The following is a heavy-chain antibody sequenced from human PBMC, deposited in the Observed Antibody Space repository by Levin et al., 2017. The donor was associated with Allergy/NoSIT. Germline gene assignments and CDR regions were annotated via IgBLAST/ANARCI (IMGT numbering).Heavy chain of an antibody. CDR3: AADTSSSWYWDYYYMDV. Sequence: SVKVSCKASGFTFTSSAVQWVRQARGQRLEWIGWIVVGSGNTNYAQKFQERVTITRDMSTSTAYMELSSLRSEDTAVYYCAADTSSSWYWDYYYMDVWGKGTTVTVSS. V-gene: IGHV1-58*01. CDR2: IVVGSGNT. D-gene: IGHD6-13*01. J-gene: IGHJ6*03. CDR1: GFTFTSSA.